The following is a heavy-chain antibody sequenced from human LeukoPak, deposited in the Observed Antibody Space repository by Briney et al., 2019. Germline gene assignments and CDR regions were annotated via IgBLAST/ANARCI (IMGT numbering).Heavy chain of an antibody. D-gene: IGHD1-26*01. CDR1: GGSMNNYY. J-gene: IGHJ3*01. Sequence: SETLSLTCTVSGGSMNNYYWSWIRQSPEKGLEGIGYIFSSGSTNYKHSLNSRVTISVDTSKNQFSPKLSSVTAADTAVYYCARAGGSFGDDAFDLWGQGTMVTVSS. V-gene: IGHV4-59*08. CDR3: ARAGGSFGDDAFDL. CDR2: IFSSGST.